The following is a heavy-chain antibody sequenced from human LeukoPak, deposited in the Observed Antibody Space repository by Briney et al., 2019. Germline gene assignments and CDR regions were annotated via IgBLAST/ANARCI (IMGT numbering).Heavy chain of an antibody. D-gene: IGHD5-12*01. CDR2: IYYSGST. V-gene: IGHV4-39*01. CDR1: GGSISSSSYY. CDR3: ARGRGWLPPG. J-gene: IGHJ4*02. Sequence: PSETLSLTCTVSGGSISSSSYYWGWIRQPPGKGLEWIGSIYYSGSTYYNPSLKSRVTISVDTSKNQFSLKLSSVTAADTAVYYCARGRGWLPPGWGQGTLVTVSS.